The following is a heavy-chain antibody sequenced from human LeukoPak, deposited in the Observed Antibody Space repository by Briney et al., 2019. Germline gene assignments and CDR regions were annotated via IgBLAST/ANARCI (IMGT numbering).Heavy chain of an antibody. J-gene: IGHJ1*01. V-gene: IGHV3-64*01. Sequence: GGSLRLSCAASGFXFNTYALHWVRQAPGKGLQFVSAISSNGASTYYANSVKGRFTISRDNSKNTLYLQMGSLRAEDMAMYYCARIMIRGAPSDNWGQGTLVTVSS. CDR3: ARIMIRGAPSDN. CDR2: ISSNGAST. D-gene: IGHD3-10*01. CDR1: GFXFNTYA.